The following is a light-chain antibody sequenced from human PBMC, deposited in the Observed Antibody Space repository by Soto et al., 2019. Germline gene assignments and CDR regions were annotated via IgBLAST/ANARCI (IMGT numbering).Light chain of an antibody. CDR2: AAS. V-gene: IGKV1-27*01. J-gene: IGKJ1*01. CDR1: QGISNY. Sequence: DIQMTQSPSSLSASVGDRVTITCRASQGISNYLAWYQQKPGKVPKLLIYAASTLQSGVASRFSGSGSGTDFTLTISRRRPEDVATYYFQKYNRAPRTFGQGTKVEIK. CDR3: QKYNRAPRT.